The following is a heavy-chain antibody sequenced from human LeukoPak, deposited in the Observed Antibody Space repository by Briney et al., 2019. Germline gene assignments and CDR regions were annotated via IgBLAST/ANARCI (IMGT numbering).Heavy chain of an antibody. CDR1: GGSISSSSYY. CDR2: IYYSGST. CDR3: ASGGGYSYGYLDAFDI. J-gene: IGHJ3*02. V-gene: IGHV4-39*07. Sequence: SETLSLTCTVSGGSISSSSYYWGWIRQPPGKGLEWIGSIYYSGSTYYNPSLKSRVTISVDTSKNQFSLKLSSVTAADTAVYYCASGGGYSYGYLDAFDIWGQGTMVTVSS. D-gene: IGHD5-18*01.